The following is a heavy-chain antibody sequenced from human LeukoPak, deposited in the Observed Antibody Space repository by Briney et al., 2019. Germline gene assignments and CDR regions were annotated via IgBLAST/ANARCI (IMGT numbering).Heavy chain of an antibody. J-gene: IGHJ4*02. CDR1: GYTFTHYS. Sequence: GASVKVSCKTSGYTFTHYSISWVRQAPGQGLEWMGWSSAYNGNTDYAQKFQGGVTMTTDTSTSTAYMELRSLRSDDTAVYYCARDLPAYTGYETHDYWGQGTLVTVSS. CDR2: SSAYNGNT. V-gene: IGHV1-18*01. D-gene: IGHD5-12*01. CDR3: ARDLPAYTGYETHDY.